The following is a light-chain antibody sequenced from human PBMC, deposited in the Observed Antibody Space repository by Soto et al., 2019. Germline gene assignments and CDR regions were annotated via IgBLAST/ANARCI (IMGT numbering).Light chain of an antibody. J-gene: IGLJ2*01. Sequence: QSALTQPASVSGSPGQSITISCTGTSSDVGSHNFVSWHQQHPGKAPKFMIYEVSNRPSGVSNRFSGSKSGNTASLTISGRQAEDEADYYCSSYTSSSTLLVFGGGTKLTVL. CDR2: EVS. V-gene: IGLV2-14*01. CDR1: SSDVGSHNF. CDR3: SSYTSSSTLLV.